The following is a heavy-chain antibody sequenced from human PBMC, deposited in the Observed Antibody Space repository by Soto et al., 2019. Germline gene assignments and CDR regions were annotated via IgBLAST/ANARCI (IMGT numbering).Heavy chain of an antibody. J-gene: IGHJ5*02. V-gene: IGHV1-69*13. CDR1: GGTFSSYA. Sequence: ASVKVSCKASGGTFSSYAISWVRQAPGQGLEWMGGIIPIFGTANYAQKFQGRVTITADESTSAAYMELSSLRSEDTAVYYCARVWESSSSGPTWFDPWGQGTLVTVSS. CDR2: IIPIFGTA. CDR3: ARVWESSSSGPTWFDP. D-gene: IGHD6-6*01.